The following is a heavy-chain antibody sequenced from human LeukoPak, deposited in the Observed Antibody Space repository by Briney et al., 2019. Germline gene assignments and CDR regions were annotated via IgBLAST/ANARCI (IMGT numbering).Heavy chain of an antibody. CDR1: GGSINGYS. J-gene: IGHJ4*02. CDR2: MYYSGST. V-gene: IGHV4-59*01. Sequence: PSETLSLTCTVSGGSINGYSWTWIRQPPGRGLEWIGYMYYSGSTNYNPSLKSRVTISVDTSKNQFSLKLRSVTAADTAVYYCARAGQCGGDCYSLDYWGQGTPVTVSS. D-gene: IGHD2-21*02. CDR3: ARAGQCGGDCYSLDY.